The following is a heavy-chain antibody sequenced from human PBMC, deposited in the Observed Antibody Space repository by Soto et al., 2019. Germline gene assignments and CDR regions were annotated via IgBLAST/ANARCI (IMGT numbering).Heavy chain of an antibody. V-gene: IGHV3-30-3*01. CDR2: ISYDGSNK. Sequence: GGSLRLSCAASGFTFSSYAMHWVRQAPGKGLEWVAVISYDGSNKYYADTVKGRFTISRDNSKNTLYQQINTLRAEDTAVYYSARVEAIIAAAGTFYYWGQGTLVTVSS. D-gene: IGHD6-13*01. CDR3: ARVEAIIAAAGTFYY. CDR1: GFTFSSYA. J-gene: IGHJ4*02.